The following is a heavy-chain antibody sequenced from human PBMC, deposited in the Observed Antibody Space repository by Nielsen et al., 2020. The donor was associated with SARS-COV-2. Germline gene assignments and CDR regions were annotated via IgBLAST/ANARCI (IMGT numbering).Heavy chain of an antibody. CDR2: IWYDGSNK. V-gene: IGHV3-33*08. D-gene: IGHD3-22*01. Sequence: GESLKISCAASGFTFSSYGMHWVRQAPGKGLEWVAVIWYDGSNKYYADSVKGRFTISRDNSKNTLYLQMNSLRAEDTAVYYCARSDPNYDSSGYYGLWGQGTLVTVSS. J-gene: IGHJ4*02. CDR1: GFTFSSYG. CDR3: ARSDPNYDSSGYYGL.